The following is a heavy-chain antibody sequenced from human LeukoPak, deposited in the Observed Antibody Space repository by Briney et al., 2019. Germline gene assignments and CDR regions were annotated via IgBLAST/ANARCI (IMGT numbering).Heavy chain of an antibody. J-gene: IGHJ5*02. CDR1: GGSISSYY. Sequence: SETLSLTCTVSGGSISSYYWSWIRQPAGKGLEWIGRIYTSGSANYNPSLKSRVTMSVDTSKNQLSLKLSSVTAADTAVYYCARGNTGRTVADDFDPWGQGTLVTVSS. CDR3: ARGNTGRTVADDFDP. V-gene: IGHV4-4*07. CDR2: IYTSGSA. D-gene: IGHD6-19*01.